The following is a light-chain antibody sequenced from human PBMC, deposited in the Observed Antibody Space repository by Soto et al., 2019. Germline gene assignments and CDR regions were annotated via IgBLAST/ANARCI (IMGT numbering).Light chain of an antibody. J-gene: IGKJ5*01. Sequence: EIVLTQSPGTLSLSPGERATLSCRVSESVTSSRLAWYQQKPGQAPRLLIYGASTRATGIPDRFSGSGSGTDFTLTISILEPEDFAVYYCQHYGSSRNTFGQGTRLEIK. V-gene: IGKV3-20*01. CDR2: GAS. CDR1: ESVTSSR. CDR3: QHYGSSRNT.